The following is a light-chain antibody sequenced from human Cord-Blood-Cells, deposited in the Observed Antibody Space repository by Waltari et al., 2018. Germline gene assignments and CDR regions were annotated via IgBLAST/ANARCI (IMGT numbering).Light chain of an antibody. V-gene: IGLV2-14*01. CDR2: DVS. Sequence: QSALTQPASVSGSTGQSITIPCTGTSSDVGGYNYVSWYQQHPGKAPKLMIYDVSNRPSGVSNRFSGSKSGNTASLTISGLQAEDEADYYCSSYTSSNYDFGTGTKVTVL. CDR3: SSYTSSNYD. CDR1: SSDVGGYNY. J-gene: IGLJ1*01.